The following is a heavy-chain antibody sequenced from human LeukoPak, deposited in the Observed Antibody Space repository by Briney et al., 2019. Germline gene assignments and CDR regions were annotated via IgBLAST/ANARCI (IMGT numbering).Heavy chain of an antibody. J-gene: IGHJ6*03. CDR1: GGSFSGYY. CDR2: INHSGST. D-gene: IGHD6-13*01. Sequence: PSETLSLTCAVYGGSFSGYYWSWIRQPPGKGLEWIGEINHSGSTNYSPSLKSRVTISVDTSKKEVSLKLTAVTAADTAVYFCARGYLWNSSTYKGVRNFYMDVWGKGTTVAVSS. V-gene: IGHV4-34*01. CDR3: ARGYLWNSSTYKGVRNFYMDV.